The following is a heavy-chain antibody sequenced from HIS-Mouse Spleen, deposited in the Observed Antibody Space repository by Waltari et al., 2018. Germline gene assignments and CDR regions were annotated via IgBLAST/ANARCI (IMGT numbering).Heavy chain of an antibody. CDR3: ARGQGWGIDAFDI. V-gene: IGHV4-34*01. CDR2: INHSGST. Sequence: QVQLQQWGAGLLKPSETLSLTCAVYGGSFSGYYWSWFRQPPGKGLEWIGEINHSGSTNYNPSLKSRVTISVDTSKNQFSLKLSSVTAADTAVYYCARGQGWGIDAFDIWGQGTMVTVSS. D-gene: IGHD3-16*01. J-gene: IGHJ3*02. CDR1: GGSFSGYY.